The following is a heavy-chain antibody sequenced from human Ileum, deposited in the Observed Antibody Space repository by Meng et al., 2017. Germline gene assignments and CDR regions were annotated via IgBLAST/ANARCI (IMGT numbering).Heavy chain of an antibody. CDR2: ISSSGSTI. V-gene: IGHV3-11*04. CDR1: GFTFSDYY. Sequence: GESLKISCAASGFTFSDYYMSWIRQAPGKGLEWVSYISSSGSTIYYADSVKGRFTISRDNAKNSLYLQMNSLRAEDTAVYYCARAGGRSSWYYYDSSGYYPLDYWGQGTLVTVSS. J-gene: IGHJ4*02. CDR3: ARAGGRSSWYYYDSSGYYPLDY. D-gene: IGHD3-22*01.